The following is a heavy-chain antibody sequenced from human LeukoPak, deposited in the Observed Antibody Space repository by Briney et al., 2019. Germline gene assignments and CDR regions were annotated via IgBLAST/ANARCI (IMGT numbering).Heavy chain of an antibody. V-gene: IGHV1-2*02. Sequence: ASVKVSCKASGYTFTGYYMHWVRQAPGQGLEWMGWINPNSGGTNYAQKFQGRVTMTRDTSISTAYMELSRLRSDDTAVYYCARSLFYGPGSYYPNWFDPWGQGTLVTVSS. CDR1: GYTFTGYY. J-gene: IGHJ5*02. CDR3: ARSLFYGPGSYYPNWFDP. CDR2: INPNSGGT. D-gene: IGHD3-10*01.